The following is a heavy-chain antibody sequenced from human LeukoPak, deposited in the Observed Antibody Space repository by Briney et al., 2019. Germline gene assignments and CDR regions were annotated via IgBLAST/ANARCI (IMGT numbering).Heavy chain of an antibody. CDR2: INHSGST. V-gene: IGHV4-34*01. CDR3: ARLGYCSSTSCYKGYYYYGMDV. Sequence: KPSETLSLTCAVYGVSFSGYYWSWIRQPPGKGLEWIGEINHSGSTNYNPSLKSRVTISVDTSKNQFSLKLSSVTAADTAVYYCARLGYCSSTSCYKGYYYYGMDVWGQGTTVTVSS. J-gene: IGHJ6*02. CDR1: GVSFSGYY. D-gene: IGHD2-2*02.